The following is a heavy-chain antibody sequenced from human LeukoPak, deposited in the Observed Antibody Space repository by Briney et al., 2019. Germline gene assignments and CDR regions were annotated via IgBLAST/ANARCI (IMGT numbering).Heavy chain of an antibody. CDR2: IYTSGST. CDR3: AREYCSSTSCYYYFDY. V-gene: IGHV4-4*07. J-gene: IGHJ4*02. D-gene: IGHD2-2*01. Sequence: SETLSLTCTVSGGSISSYYWSWIRQPAGKGLEWIGRIYTSGSTNYNPSLKSRVTMSVDTSKNQFSLKLSSVTAADTAVYYCAREYCSSTSCYYYFDYWGREPWSPSPQ. CDR1: GGSISSYY.